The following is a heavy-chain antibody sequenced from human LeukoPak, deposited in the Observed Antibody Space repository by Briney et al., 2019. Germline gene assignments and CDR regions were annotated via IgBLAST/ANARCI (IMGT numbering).Heavy chain of an antibody. J-gene: IGHJ5*02. Sequence: ASVKVSFKASGYTFTSYGISWVRQAPGQGLEWMGWISAYNGNTNYAQKLQGRVTMTTDTSTSTAYMELRSLRSDDTAVYYCARDRIAVARAQGWFDPWGQGTLVTVSS. CDR1: GYTFTSYG. CDR3: ARDRIAVARAQGWFDP. D-gene: IGHD6-19*01. CDR2: ISAYNGNT. V-gene: IGHV1-18*01.